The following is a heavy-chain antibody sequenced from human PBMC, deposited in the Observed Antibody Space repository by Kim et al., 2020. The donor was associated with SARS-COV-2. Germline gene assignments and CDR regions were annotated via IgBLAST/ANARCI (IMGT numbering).Heavy chain of an antibody. CDR2: ISSSSSYI. J-gene: IGHJ1*01. V-gene: IGHV3-21*01. D-gene: IGHD3-9*01. CDR1: GFTFSSYS. Sequence: LSLTCAASGFTFSSYSMNWVRQAPGKGLEWVSSISSSSSYIYYADSVKGRFTISRDNAKNSLYLQMNSLRAEDTAVYHCAKDRRHTEVYFDRLFCVGGEEYFQHGGQGTRVTVSS. CDR3: AKDRRHTEVYFDRLFCVGGEEYFQH.